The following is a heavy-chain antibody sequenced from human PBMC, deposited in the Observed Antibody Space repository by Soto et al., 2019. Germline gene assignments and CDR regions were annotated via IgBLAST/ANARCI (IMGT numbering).Heavy chain of an antibody. J-gene: IGHJ5*02. V-gene: IGHV3-23*01. CDR3: VKDGVARNGNWDWFDP. CDR1: GFTFRNYA. Sequence: EAELLESGGGLVRPGGSVRLSCAASGFTFRNYAMSWVRQAPGKGLEWVSSIHGEGAGSFYTDAVKGRFTVSRDDSKETLYLQMGSLRIDDTAVYYCVKDGVARNGNWDWFDPWGQGTLVTVAS. D-gene: IGHD6-19*01. CDR2: IHGEGAGS.